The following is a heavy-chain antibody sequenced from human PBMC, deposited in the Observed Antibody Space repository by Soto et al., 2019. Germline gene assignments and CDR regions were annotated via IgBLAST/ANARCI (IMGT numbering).Heavy chain of an antibody. CDR3: ARDSRVVVVPAAIQATPYYYYGMDV. Sequence: SETLSLTCTVSGGSISSYYWNWIRQPAGKGLEWIGRIYTSGSTNYNPSLKSRVTMSVDTSKNQFSLKLSSVTAADTAGYYCARDSRVVVVPAAIQATPYYYYGMDVWGQGTTVTAP. CDR1: GGSISSYY. D-gene: IGHD2-2*02. CDR2: IYTSGST. J-gene: IGHJ6*02. V-gene: IGHV4-4*07.